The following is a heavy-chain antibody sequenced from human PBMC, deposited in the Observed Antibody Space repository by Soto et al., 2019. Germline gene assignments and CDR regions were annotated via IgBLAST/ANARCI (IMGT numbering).Heavy chain of an antibody. CDR2: IWYDGSNK. CDR1: GFTFSSYG. Sequence: GGSLRLSCAASGFTFSSYGMHWVRQAPGKGLEWVAVIWYDGSNKYYADSVKGRFTISRDNSKNTLYLQMNSLRAEDTAVYYCARVGVGPGYGPYYYGMDVWGQGTTVTVSS. J-gene: IGHJ6*02. V-gene: IGHV3-33*01. CDR3: ARVGVGPGYGPYYYGMDV. D-gene: IGHD3-3*01.